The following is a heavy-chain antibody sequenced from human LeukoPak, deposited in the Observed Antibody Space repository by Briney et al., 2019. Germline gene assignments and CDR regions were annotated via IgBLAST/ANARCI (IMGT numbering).Heavy chain of an antibody. J-gene: IGHJ6*03. D-gene: IGHD5-18*01. CDR3: ARDRDSYGPFNYYYYYYMDV. CDR2: INTYNGNT. CDR1: GYTLTSYG. Sequence: ASVKVSCKASGYTLTSYGISWVRQAPGQGLEWMGWINTYNGNTNYAQKLQGRVTMTADTSTSTAYMELRSLRSDDTAVYYCARDRDSYGPFNYYYYYYMDVWGKGTTVTVSS. V-gene: IGHV1-18*01.